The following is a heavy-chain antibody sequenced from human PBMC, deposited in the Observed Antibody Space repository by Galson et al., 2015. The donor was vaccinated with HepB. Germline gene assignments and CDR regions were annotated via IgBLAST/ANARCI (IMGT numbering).Heavy chain of an antibody. V-gene: IGHV4-34*01. Sequence: TLSLTCAVYGGSFSGYYWSWIRQPPGKGLEWIGEINHSGSTNYNPSLKSRVTMSVDTSKNQFSLKLSSVIAADTAVYYCTRGRFNYYDSSGYRYYFDYWGQGTLATVSA. CDR1: GGSFSGYY. D-gene: IGHD3-22*01. CDR2: INHSGST. CDR3: TRGRFNYYDSSGYRYYFDY. J-gene: IGHJ4*02.